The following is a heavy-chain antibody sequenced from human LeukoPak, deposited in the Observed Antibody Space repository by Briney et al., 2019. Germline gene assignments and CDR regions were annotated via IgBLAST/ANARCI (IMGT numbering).Heavy chain of an antibody. CDR3: ARGFHNTYYNAWRSLLDY. CDR2: ISYDGSRK. V-gene: IGHV3-30-3*01. J-gene: IGHJ4*02. D-gene: IGHD3-10*01. CDR1: GYTFSTYT. Sequence: GGSLRLSCAASGYTFSTYTMQWVRQAPGKGLEWVAVISYDGSRKYYADSVKGRYTISRDNSKNTLYLQMNSLRAEDTAVYYCARGFHNTYYNAWRSLLDYWGQGTLVTVSS.